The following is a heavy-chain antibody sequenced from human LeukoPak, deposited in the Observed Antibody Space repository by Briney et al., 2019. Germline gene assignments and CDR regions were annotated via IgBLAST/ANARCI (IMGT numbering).Heavy chain of an antibody. CDR3: ARGVGSHYYYYGMDV. J-gene: IGHJ6*02. CDR2: IYYSGST. D-gene: IGHD6-25*01. Sequence: SETLSLTCTVSGGSISSYYWSWIRQPPGKGLEWIGYIYYSGSTNYNPSLKSRVTISVDTSKNQFSLKLSSVTAADTAVYYCARGVGSHYYYYGMDVWGQGTTVTFSS. CDR1: GGSISSYY. V-gene: IGHV4-59*01.